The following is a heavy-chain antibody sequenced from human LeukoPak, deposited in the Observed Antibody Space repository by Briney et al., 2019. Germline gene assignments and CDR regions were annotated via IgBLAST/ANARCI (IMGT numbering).Heavy chain of an antibody. CDR1: GDSVSSNSAA. Sequence: SQTLSLTCAISGDSVSSNSAAWSWIRQSPSRGLEWLGRTYYRSKWYNDYAVSVKSRITINPDTSKNQFSLQLNSVTPEDTAVYYCARDRGSWYSRFYYMDVWGKGTTVTISS. D-gene: IGHD6-13*01. V-gene: IGHV6-1*01. CDR3: ARDRGSWYSRFYYMDV. J-gene: IGHJ6*03. CDR2: TYYRSKWYN.